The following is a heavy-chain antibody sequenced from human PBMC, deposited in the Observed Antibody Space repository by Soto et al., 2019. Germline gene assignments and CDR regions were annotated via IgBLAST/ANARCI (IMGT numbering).Heavy chain of an antibody. J-gene: IGHJ4*02. Sequence: SETLSLTCTVSGGTINSKKEYWGWIRQPPGKGLEWIGYIYYSGSTNYNPSLKSRVTISVDTSKNQFSLKLNSMTAADTAVYYCARHNFAWGTTYFDYWGKATLVTV. D-gene: IGHD3-16*01. CDR2: IYYSGST. CDR1: GGTINSKKEY. CDR3: ARHNFAWGTTYFDY. V-gene: IGHV4-61*05.